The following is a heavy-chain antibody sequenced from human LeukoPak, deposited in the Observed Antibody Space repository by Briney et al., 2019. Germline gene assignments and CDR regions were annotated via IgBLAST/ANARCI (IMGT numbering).Heavy chain of an antibody. CDR3: ASSLYYDFWSGSLDY. CDR2: IYYSGGT. V-gene: IGHV4-59*01. J-gene: IGHJ4*02. Sequence: PSETLSLTCTVSGDSISSYYWSWIRQPPGKGLEWIGYIYYSGGTNYNPSLKSRVTISVDTSKNQFSLKLSSVTAADTAVYYCASSLYYDFWSGSLDYWGQGTLVTVSS. CDR1: GDSISSYY. D-gene: IGHD3-3*01.